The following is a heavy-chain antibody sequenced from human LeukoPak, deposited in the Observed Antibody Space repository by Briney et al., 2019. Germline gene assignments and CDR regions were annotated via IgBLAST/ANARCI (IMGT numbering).Heavy chain of an antibody. CDR2: IYYSGRT. V-gene: IGHV4-59*01. Sequence: PSETLSLTCTVSGGSISSYYWRWVRQPPGKGLEWIGNIYYSGRTNYNPSLKRRGTISVGKSKKQFSLKLSSVPAADTAVYYCAIAQSNQWVDGWGQGTLVTVSS. CDR3: AIAQSNQWVDG. D-gene: IGHD1-14*01. J-gene: IGHJ4*02. CDR1: GGSISSYY.